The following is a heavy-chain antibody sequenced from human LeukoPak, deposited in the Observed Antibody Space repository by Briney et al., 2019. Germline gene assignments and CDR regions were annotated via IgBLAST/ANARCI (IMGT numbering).Heavy chain of an antibody. CDR2: IIPIFGTA. V-gene: IGHV1-69*06. D-gene: IGHD3-22*01. J-gene: IGHJ5*02. CDR1: GGTFSSYA. Sequence: SVKVSCKASGGTFSSYAISWVRQAPGQGLEWMGGIIPIFGTANYAQKFQGRVTITADKSTSTAYMELRSLRSDDTAVYYCARENYYDSSGLWFDPWGQGTLVTVSS. CDR3: ARENYYDSSGLWFDP.